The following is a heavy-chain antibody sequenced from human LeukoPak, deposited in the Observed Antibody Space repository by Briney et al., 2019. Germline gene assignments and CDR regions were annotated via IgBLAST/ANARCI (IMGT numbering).Heavy chain of an antibody. CDR1: GYTPTELS. CDR3: ATDPLGWFDP. Sequence: ASVTVSCKVSGYTPTELSMHWVRQAPGKGLEWMGGFDPEDGETIYAQKFQGRVTMTEDTSTDTAYMELSSLRSEDTAVYYCATDPLGWFDPWGQGTLVTVSS. J-gene: IGHJ5*02. CDR2: FDPEDGET. D-gene: IGHD3-16*01. V-gene: IGHV1-24*01.